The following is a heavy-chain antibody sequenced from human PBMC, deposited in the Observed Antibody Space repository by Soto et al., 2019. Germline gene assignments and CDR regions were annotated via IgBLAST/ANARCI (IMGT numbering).Heavy chain of an antibody. D-gene: IGHD3-10*01. CDR2: VNPTSGDT. J-gene: IGHJ5*02. V-gene: IGHV1-2*02. CDR3: AREEGFRITMDRGRWFDP. CDR1: GYTFTGYY. Sequence: QIQLVQSGAEVKKPGASVKVSCRASGYTFTGYYLHWVRQAPGQGLEWMGWVNPTSGDTNYAQKFQDRVIMTRDRSITTVHMELSRLRSDDTAVYYCAREEGFRITMDRGRWFDPWGQGTLVTVA.